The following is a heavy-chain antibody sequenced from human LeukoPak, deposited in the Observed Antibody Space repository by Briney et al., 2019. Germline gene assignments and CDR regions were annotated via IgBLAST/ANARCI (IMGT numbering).Heavy chain of an antibody. CDR2: ISSSGSTI. Sequence: GGSLRLSCAASGFTFSSYEMNWVRQAPGKGLEWVSYISSSGSTIYYADSVKGRFTISRDNAKDSLYLQMNSLRAEDTAVYYCARRAASSGYYFDYWGQGTLVTVPS. CDR1: GFTFSSYE. J-gene: IGHJ4*02. CDR3: ARRAASSGYYFDY. D-gene: IGHD3-22*01. V-gene: IGHV3-48*03.